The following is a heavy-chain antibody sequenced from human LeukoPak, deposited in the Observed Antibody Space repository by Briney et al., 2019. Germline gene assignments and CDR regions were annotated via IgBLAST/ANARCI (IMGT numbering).Heavy chain of an antibody. CDR3: ARDLGYDSSGYSDY. V-gene: IGHV1-69*04. D-gene: IGHD3-22*01. Sequence: SVKVSCKASGGTFSSYAISWVRQAPGQGLEWMGRIIPILGIANYAQKFQGRVTITADKSTSTAYMELSSLRSEDTAVYYCARDLGYDSSGYSDYWGQGTLVTVSS. CDR1: GGTFSSYA. CDR2: IIPILGIA. J-gene: IGHJ4*02.